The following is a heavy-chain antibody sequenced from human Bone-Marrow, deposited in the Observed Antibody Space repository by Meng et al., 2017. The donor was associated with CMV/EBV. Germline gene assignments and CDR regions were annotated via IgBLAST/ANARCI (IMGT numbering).Heavy chain of an antibody. CDR3: ARDPYHCSSTSCYLWWFDP. CDR1: GGSISSYY. V-gene: IGHV4-59*12. Sequence: SETLSLTCTVSGGSISSYYWSWIRQPPGKGLEWIGYIYYSGSTNYNPSLKSRVTISVDTSKNQFSLKLSSVTAADTAVYYCARDPYHCSSTSCYLWWFDPWGQGTLVTVSS. J-gene: IGHJ5*02. D-gene: IGHD2-2*01. CDR2: IYYSGST.